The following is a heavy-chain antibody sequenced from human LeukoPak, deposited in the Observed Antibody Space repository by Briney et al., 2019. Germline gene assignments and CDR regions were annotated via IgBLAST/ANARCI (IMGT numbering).Heavy chain of an antibody. CDR1: GYTFTGYY. V-gene: IGHV1-2*02. D-gene: IGHD3-22*01. J-gene: IGHJ4*02. Sequence: ASVKVSCKASGYTFTGYYMHWVRQAPGQGLEWMGWINPNSGGTNYAQKFQGRVTMTRDTSISTAYMELSRLRSDDTAVYYCAKGGGVYYDSSGLDYWGQGTLVTVSS. CDR2: INPNSGGT. CDR3: AKGGGVYYDSSGLDY.